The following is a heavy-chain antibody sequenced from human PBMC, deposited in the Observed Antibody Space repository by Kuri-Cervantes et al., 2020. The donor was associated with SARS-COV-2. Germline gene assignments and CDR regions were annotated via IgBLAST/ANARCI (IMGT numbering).Heavy chain of an antibody. CDR3: ARDPTTVTTGIGMDV. V-gene: IGHV1-46*01. CDR1: GYTFTTCY. D-gene: IGHD4-17*01. CDR2: INPSGGGT. Sequence: ASVKVSCKASGYTFTTCYIHWVRQAPGQVLEWMGIINPSGGGTSYAQKFQGRVAVTRDTPTSTVYMELSSLRSEDTAVYYCARDPTTVTTGIGMDVWGQGTTVTVSS. J-gene: IGHJ6*02.